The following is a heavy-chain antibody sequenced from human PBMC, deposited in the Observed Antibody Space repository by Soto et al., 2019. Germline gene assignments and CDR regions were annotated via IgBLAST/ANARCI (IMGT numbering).Heavy chain of an antibody. J-gene: IGHJ6*03. CDR2: IKSKTDGGTT. Sequence: GGSLRLSCAASGFTFSNAWMSWVRQAPGKGLEWVGRIKSKTDGGTTDYAAPVKGRFTISRDDSKNTLYLQMNSLKTEDTAVYYCTSTRYCSGGSCYDYYYYYYMDVWGKGTTVTVSS. CDR3: TSTRYCSGGSCYDYYYYYYMDV. CDR1: GFTFSNAW. V-gene: IGHV3-15*01. D-gene: IGHD2-15*01.